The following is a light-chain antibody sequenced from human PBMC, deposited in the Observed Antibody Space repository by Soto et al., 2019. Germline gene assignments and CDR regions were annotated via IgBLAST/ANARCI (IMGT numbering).Light chain of an antibody. V-gene: IGKV3-15*01. Sequence: EIVMTQSPAPLSASPGERATLSCRASQSVSSNLAWYQQKPGQAPRLLIYGASTRATGIPARFRGSGSGTEVTLTVSSLQSEDFAVYYCQRYNDWPPWTFGHGTQVESK. CDR3: QRYNDWPPWT. CDR1: QSVSSN. CDR2: GAS. J-gene: IGKJ1*01.